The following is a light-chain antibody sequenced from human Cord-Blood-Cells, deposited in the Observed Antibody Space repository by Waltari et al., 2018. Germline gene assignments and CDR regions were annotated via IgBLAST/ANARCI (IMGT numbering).Light chain of an antibody. J-gene: IGKJ4*01. CDR2: DAS. CDR3: QQRSNWPPT. V-gene: IGKV3-11*01. Sequence: EIVLTQSPATLSLSPGARATLSCRASQSVSSYSAWYQQKPGQAPRLLIYDASNRATGIPARFSGSGSGTDFTLTISSLEPEDFAVYYCQQRSNWPPTFGGGTKVEIK. CDR1: QSVSSY.